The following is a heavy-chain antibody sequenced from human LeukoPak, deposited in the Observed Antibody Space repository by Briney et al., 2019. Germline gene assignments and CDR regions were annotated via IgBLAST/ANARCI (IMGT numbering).Heavy chain of an antibody. CDR3: ARGRNYYDTSGYYYEGDAFDI. CDR2: INPSGGSI. CDR1: GHIFTSYY. J-gene: IGHJ3*02. V-gene: IGHV1-46*01. Sequence: ASVKVFCKASGHIFTSYYMYWVRQAPGQGLEWMGIINPSGGSIRYAQKFQGRVTMTRDTSTRTVYMELSSLRSEDTAVYYCARGRNYYDTSGYYYEGDAFDIWGQGTMVTVSS. D-gene: IGHD3-22*01.